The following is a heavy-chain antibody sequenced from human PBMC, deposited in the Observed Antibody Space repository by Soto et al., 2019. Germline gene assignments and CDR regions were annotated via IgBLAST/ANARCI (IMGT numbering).Heavy chain of an antibody. Sequence: QVQLVQSGAEVKKPGSSVKVSCKPSGNTLNTDTITWLRQAPGQGLEWMGRIIPGIGVGTYAQKFQDRVTITADKSTTTVYTAVPSLPSADTATCYCAIGRTGRKGYYWAGGQGTQVTVS. CDR2: IIPGIGVG. CDR1: GNTLNTDT. V-gene: IGHV1-69*02. CDR3: AIGRTGRKGYYWA. D-gene: IGHD1-1*01. J-gene: IGHJ4*02.